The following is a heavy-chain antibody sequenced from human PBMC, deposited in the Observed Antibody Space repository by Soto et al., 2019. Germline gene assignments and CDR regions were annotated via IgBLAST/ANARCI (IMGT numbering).Heavy chain of an antibody. V-gene: IGHV1-2*02. J-gene: IGHJ5*02. CDR1: GYTFTGYY. CDR3: ARAGSSWSNWFDP. CDR2: INPNSGGT. D-gene: IGHD6-13*01. Sequence: ASVKVSCKASGYTFTGYYMHWVRQAPGQGLEWMGWINPNSGGTNYAQKFQGRVTMNRDTSISTAYMELSRLRSDDTAVYYCARAGSSWSNWFDPWGQGTLVTVSS.